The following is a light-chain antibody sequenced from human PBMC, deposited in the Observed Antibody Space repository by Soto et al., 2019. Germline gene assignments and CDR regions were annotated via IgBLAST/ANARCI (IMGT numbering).Light chain of an antibody. J-gene: IGKJ2*01. Sequence: ESLLTQSPHTLSLSPGEGATLSCRASESVSANSVAWYQQRPGQAPSLLIYGASNRAAGISERFSGSWSGADFTLIIGRLETEDFAVYYCQQYGTASRTLGQGTKLDMK. CDR1: ESVSANS. CDR3: QQYGTASRT. V-gene: IGKV3-20*01. CDR2: GAS.